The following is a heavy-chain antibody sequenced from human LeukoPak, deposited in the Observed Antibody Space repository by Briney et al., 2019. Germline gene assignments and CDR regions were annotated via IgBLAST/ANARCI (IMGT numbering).Heavy chain of an antibody. CDR1: GGSFSGYY. J-gene: IGHJ5*02. Sequence: SETLSLTCAVYGGSFSGYYWSWIRQPPGKGLEWVGEINHSGRTNYNPSLKSRVTISVETSKKQFSLKLSSVTAADTAVYYCARDSGTTGEVKFDPWGQGTLVTVSS. CDR2: INHSGRT. V-gene: IGHV4-34*01. D-gene: IGHD3-10*01. CDR3: ARDSGTTGEVKFDP.